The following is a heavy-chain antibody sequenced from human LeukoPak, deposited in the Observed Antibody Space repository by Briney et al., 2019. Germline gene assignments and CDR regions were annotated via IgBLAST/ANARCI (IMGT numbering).Heavy chain of an antibody. CDR3: AKGITAPGDY. CDR1: GFTFSTYA. J-gene: IGHJ4*02. Sequence: GGSLRLSCAASGFTFSTYAMSWVRQAPGRGLEWVSAISGSGGSTYYADSVKGRFTISRDNSKNTLYLQMNSLRAEDTAVYYCAKGITAPGDYWGQGTLVTVSS. V-gene: IGHV3-23*01. CDR2: ISGSGGST. D-gene: IGHD5-18*01.